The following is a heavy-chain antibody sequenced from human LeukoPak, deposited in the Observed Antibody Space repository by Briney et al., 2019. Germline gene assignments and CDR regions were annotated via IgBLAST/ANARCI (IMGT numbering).Heavy chain of an antibody. CDR1: GGSISSYY. J-gene: IGHJ3*02. V-gene: IGHV4-59*01. CDR2: IYYSGST. Sequence: SETLSLTCTVSGGSISSYYWSWIRQPPGKGLEWIGYIYYSGSTNYNPSLKSRVTISVDTSKNQFSLKLSSVTAADTAVYYCARADTSGTDSSDAFDIWGQGTVVTVSS. D-gene: IGHD3-10*01. CDR3: ARADTSGTDSSDAFDI.